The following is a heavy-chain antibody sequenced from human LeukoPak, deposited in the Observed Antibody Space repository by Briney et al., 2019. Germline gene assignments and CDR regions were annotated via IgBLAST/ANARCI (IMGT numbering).Heavy chain of an antibody. CDR2: IYPDDSDT. V-gene: IGHV5-51*01. J-gene: IGHJ4*02. D-gene: IGHD3-3*01. CDR1: GYMFSSHW. CDR3: ARLRGGGVATANDY. Sequence: GESLQISCKTYGYMFSSHWIAWVRQRPGTGLEWMGIIYPDDSDTRYSPSFQGQVTMSVDKSTNTAYLHWGGLKASDTALYFCARLRGGGVATANDYWGQGTLVSVSS.